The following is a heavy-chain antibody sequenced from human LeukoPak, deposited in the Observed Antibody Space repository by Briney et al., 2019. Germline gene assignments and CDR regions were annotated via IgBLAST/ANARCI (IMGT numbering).Heavy chain of an antibody. D-gene: IGHD6-13*01. CDR3: ARARYSTRWQSDFDY. CDR2: INPHSGDT. V-gene: IGHV1-2*02. J-gene: IGHJ4*02. Sequence: GASVKVSCKASGYTFTGYYMHWVRQAPGQGLEWMGWINPHSGDTNYAQKFQGRVTMTRDTSISTAYMELSSLRSDDTAVYYCARARYSTRWQSDFDYWGQGTLVAVSS. CDR1: GYTFTGYY.